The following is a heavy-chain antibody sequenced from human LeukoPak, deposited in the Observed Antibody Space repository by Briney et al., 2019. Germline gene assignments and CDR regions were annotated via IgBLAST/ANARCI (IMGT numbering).Heavy chain of an antibody. CDR2: IPYDGDKI. D-gene: IGHD6-19*01. CDR1: GLSFSSSA. J-gene: IGHJ4*02. CDR3: ARTRGDFSNGWFYFDY. Sequence: GRSLRLSCAASGLSFSSSAMHWVRQAPGKGLEWVAVIPYDGDKIFYADSVKGRFTISRDNSKNTLYLQMNSLRGDDTAVYYCARTRGDFSNGWFYFDYWGQGALVTVSS. V-gene: IGHV3-30*01.